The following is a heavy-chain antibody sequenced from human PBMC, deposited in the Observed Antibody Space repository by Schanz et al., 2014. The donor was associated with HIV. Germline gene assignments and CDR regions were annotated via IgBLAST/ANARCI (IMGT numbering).Heavy chain of an antibody. CDR1: GFTLKTYA. Sequence: EVQLLESGGGLKQPGGSLRLSCVVSGFTLKTYAMTWVRQAPGKGLEWVSGISISGHSTYYADSVKGRFTISRDISKNTLYLQMNSLGAEDTAVYYCASTEYPYTTSSDYYYGMDVWGQGTTVTVSS. V-gene: IGHV3-23*01. D-gene: IGHD6-6*01. CDR2: ISISGHST. J-gene: IGHJ6*02. CDR3: ASTEYPYTTSSDYYYGMDV.